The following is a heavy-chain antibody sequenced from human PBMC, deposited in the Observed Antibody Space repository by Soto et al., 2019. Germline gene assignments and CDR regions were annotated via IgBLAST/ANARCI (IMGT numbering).Heavy chain of an antibody. D-gene: IGHD6-13*01. Sequence: PSETLSLTCTVSGGSVSSGSYYWSWIRQPPGKGLECIGYIYYSGSTNYNPSLKSRVTISVDTSKNQFSLKLSSVTAADTAVYYCARVEGAAAGTFGYYYYYGMDVWGQGTTVTVSS. V-gene: IGHV4-61*01. CDR3: ARVEGAAAGTFGYYYYYGMDV. CDR1: GGSVSSGSYY. CDR2: IYYSGST. J-gene: IGHJ6*02.